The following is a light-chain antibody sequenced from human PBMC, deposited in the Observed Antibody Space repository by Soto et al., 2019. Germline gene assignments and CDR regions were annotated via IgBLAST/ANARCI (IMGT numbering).Light chain of an antibody. CDR2: VAS. J-gene: IGKJ1*01. CDR1: QSISSF. Sequence: DIQMTQSPSSLSASVGDRVTITCRASQSISSFLNWCQQKPGKAPKLLIYVASSLQSGVPSRFRGSGSGTDLPLTISSLHPEDFATYNCKQIYRTLRTSAQGPKVDIK. V-gene: IGKV1-39*01. CDR3: KQIYRTLRT.